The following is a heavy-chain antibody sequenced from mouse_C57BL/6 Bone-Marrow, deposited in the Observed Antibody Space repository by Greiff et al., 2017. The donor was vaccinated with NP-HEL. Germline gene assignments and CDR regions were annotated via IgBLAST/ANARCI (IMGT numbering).Heavy chain of an antibody. D-gene: IGHD3-2*02. CDR3: ARSQTAQALAY. Sequence: QVQLQQSGAELARPGASVKMSCKASGYTFTSYTMHWVKQRPGQGLEWIGYINPSSGYTKYNQKFKDKATLTADKSSSTAYMQLSSLTSADSSVYFCARSQTAQALAYWGQGTLVTVSA. CDR2: INPSSGYT. J-gene: IGHJ3*01. CDR1: GYTFTSYT. V-gene: IGHV1-4*01.